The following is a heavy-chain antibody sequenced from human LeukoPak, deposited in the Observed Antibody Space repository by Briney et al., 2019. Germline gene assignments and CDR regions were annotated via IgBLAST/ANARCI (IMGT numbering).Heavy chain of an antibody. CDR2: ISGSGGST. CDR1: GFTFSSYV. J-gene: IGHJ4*02. D-gene: IGHD3-22*01. CDR3: AKAMGGYYDSSGGYY. Sequence: GGSLRLSCAASGFTFSSYVMSWVRQAPGKGLEWVSAISGSGGSTYYADSVKGRFTISRDNSKNTLYLQMNSLRAEDTAVYYCAKAMGGYYDSSGGYYWGQGTLVTVSS. V-gene: IGHV3-23*01.